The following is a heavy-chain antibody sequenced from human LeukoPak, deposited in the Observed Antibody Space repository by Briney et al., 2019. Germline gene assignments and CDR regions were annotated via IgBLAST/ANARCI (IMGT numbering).Heavy chain of an antibody. Sequence: SETLSLTCAVYGGSFSGYYWSWIRQPPGKGLEWIGEGNHSGSTNYNPSLKSRVTISVDTSKNQFSLKLSSVTAADTAVCYCARGGSYGYNYWGRGTLVTVSS. V-gene: IGHV4-34*01. J-gene: IGHJ4*02. D-gene: IGHD5-18*01. CDR3: ARGGSYGYNY. CDR2: GNHSGST. CDR1: GGSFSGYY.